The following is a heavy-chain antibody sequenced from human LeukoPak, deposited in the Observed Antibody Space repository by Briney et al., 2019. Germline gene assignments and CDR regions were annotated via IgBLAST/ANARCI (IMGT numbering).Heavy chain of an antibody. CDR3: ARERYYFDY. Sequence: SQTLSLTCAISGDSVSSNSVAWNWIRQSPSRGLEWLGRTYYSSRWNNEYAESVRSRITINADSSKNQFSLQLDSVTPEDTAVYYCARERYYFDYWGQGTLVTVSS. CDR2: TYYSSRWNN. CDR1: GDSVSSNSVA. J-gene: IGHJ4*02. V-gene: IGHV6-1*01.